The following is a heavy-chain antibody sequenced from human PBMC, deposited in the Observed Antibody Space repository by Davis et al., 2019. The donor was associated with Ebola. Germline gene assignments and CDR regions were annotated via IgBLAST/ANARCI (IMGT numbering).Heavy chain of an antibody. V-gene: IGHV1-69*05. CDR2: IIPIFGTA. D-gene: IGHD2-21*01. CDR3: ARDGHIVVVVGSFDP. CDR1: GGTFSSYA. J-gene: IGHJ5*02. Sequence: SVKVSCKASGGTFSSYAISWVRQAPGQGLEWMGGIIPIFGTANYAQKLQGRVTMTTDTSTSTAYMELRSLRSDDTAVYYCARDGHIVVVVGSFDPWGQGTLVTVSS.